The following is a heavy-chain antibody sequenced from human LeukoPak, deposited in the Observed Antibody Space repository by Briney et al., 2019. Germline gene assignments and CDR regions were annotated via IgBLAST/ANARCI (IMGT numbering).Heavy chain of an antibody. CDR3: AMAMVRGVISPFDY. Sequence: GRSLRLSCAASGFTFSSYGMHWVRQAPGKGLEWVAVISYDGSNKYYADSVKGRFTISRDNSKNTLYLQMNSLRAEDTAVYYCAMAMVRGVISPFDYWGQGTLVTVSS. CDR2: ISYDGSNK. V-gene: IGHV3-30*03. D-gene: IGHD3-10*01. J-gene: IGHJ4*02. CDR1: GFTFSSYG.